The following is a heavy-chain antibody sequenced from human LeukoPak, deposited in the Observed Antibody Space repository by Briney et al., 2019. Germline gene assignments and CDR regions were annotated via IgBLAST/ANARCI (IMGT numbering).Heavy chain of an antibody. CDR1: GYSISSGYY. J-gene: IGHJ5*02. V-gene: IGHV4-38-2*02. CDR2: IYHSGNT. Sequence: SETLSLTCTVSGYSISSGYYWGWIRQPPGKGLEWIGSIYHSGNTYYNPSLKSRVTISVDTSKNQFSLKLSSVTAADTAVYYCARSSLLAAAATPSWFDPWGQGTLVSVSS. D-gene: IGHD6-13*01. CDR3: ARSSLLAAAATPSWFDP.